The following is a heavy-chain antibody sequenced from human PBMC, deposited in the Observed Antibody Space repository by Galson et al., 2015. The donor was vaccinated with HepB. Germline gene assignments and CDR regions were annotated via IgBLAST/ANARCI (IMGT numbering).Heavy chain of an antibody. CDR1: GFTFSQYD. CDR2: LEPAGET. CDR3: ARATMIQGAPDS. Sequence: SLRLSCAASGFTFSQYDMHWVRQPPGKSPEWVSLLEPAGETYYTGSVKGRFTISREDANNILFLQMNNLRVGDTAVYYCARATMIQGAPDSWGQGTLVTVSS. J-gene: IGHJ5*02. D-gene: IGHD3-10*01. V-gene: IGHV3-13*01.